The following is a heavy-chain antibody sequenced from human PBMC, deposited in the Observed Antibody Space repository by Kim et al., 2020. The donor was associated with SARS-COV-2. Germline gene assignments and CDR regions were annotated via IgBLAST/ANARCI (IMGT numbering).Heavy chain of an antibody. Sequence: PVKRRSTVSREHSQNTLYLEMNSLRAEDTAVYYCAKLTAVGGSYDFDYWGQGTLVTISS. V-gene: IGHV3-30*02. CDR3: AKLTAVGGSYDFDY. D-gene: IGHD1-26*01. J-gene: IGHJ4*02.